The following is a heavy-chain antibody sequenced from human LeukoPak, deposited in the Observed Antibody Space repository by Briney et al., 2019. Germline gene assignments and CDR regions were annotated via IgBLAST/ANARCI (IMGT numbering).Heavy chain of an antibody. CDR1: GFTFSSYA. J-gene: IGHJ4*02. CDR3: AKEAELLWFGERTGEFDY. CDR2: ISGSGGST. Sequence: GGSLRLSCAASGFTFSSYAMSWVRQAPGKGLEWVSAISGSGGSTYYADSVKSRFTISRDNSKNTLYLQMNSLRAEDTAVYYCAKEAELLWFGERTGEFDYWGQGTLVTVSS. V-gene: IGHV3-23*01. D-gene: IGHD3-10*01.